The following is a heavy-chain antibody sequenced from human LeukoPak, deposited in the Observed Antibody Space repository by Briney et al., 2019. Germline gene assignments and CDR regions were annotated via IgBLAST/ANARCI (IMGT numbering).Heavy chain of an antibody. Sequence: AETLSLTCTVSGGPISRYYWRWLRQPTGEGLEWIGYIYYSTSTNYNPAIKSRVTISVDTCKNQFSLKLSSVTPADTAVYYCARVWDGYNFDYWGQGTLVTVSS. CDR1: GGPISRYY. J-gene: IGHJ4*02. CDR2: IYYSTST. CDR3: ARVWDGYNFDY. V-gene: IGHV4-59*13. D-gene: IGHD5-24*01.